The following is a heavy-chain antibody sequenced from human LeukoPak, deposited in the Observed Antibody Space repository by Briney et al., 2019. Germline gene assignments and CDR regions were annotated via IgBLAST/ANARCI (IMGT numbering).Heavy chain of an antibody. CDR1: GFIFSDFY. CDR2: ISSSGSTI. D-gene: IGHD5-24*01. Sequence: GGSLRLSCAASGFIFSDFYMGWIRQAPGKGLEWVSYISSSGSTIYYADSVKGRFTISRDNAKNSLYLQMNSLRAEDTAVYYCARDRATTRDFDYWGQGTLVTVSS. V-gene: IGHV3-11*01. CDR3: ARDRATTRDFDY. J-gene: IGHJ4*02.